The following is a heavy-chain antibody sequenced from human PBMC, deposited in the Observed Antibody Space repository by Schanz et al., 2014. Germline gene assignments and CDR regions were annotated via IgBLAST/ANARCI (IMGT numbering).Heavy chain of an antibody. CDR1: GFIFSDHY. CDR3: ATSYSSSSYFYVMDV. J-gene: IGHJ6*02. CDR2: ISSGSSTI. D-gene: IGHD6-6*01. V-gene: IGHV3-11*01. Sequence: QVQLVESGGGLVKPGGSLRLSCVVSGFIFSDHYMSWIRRAPGKGLEWISYISSGSSTIHYADSVKGRFTISRDNAKNSLFLQMNSLRAEDTAIYYCATSYSSSSYFYVMDVWGQGTTVTVSS.